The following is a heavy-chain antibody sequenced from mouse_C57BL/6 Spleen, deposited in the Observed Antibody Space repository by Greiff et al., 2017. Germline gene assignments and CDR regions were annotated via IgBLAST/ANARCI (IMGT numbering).Heavy chain of an antibody. D-gene: IGHD2-1*01. CDR2: IDPENGDT. CDR1: GFNIKDDY. J-gene: IGHJ3*01. Sequence: EVKLQESGAELVRPGASVKLSCTASGFNIKDDYMHWVKQRPEQGLAWIGWIDPENGDTEYASKFQGKATITADTSSNTAYLQLSSLSSEDTAVSYCTTRGKYGAWFAYWGQGTLVTVSA. V-gene: IGHV14-4*01. CDR3: TTRGKYGAWFAY.